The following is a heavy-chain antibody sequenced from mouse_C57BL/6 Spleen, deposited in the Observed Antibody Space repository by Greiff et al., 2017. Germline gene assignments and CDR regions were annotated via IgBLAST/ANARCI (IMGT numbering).Heavy chain of an antibody. D-gene: IGHD2-2*01. CDR2: ISGGGGNT. CDR3: ARHPYGYDEKTWFAY. J-gene: IGHJ3*01. V-gene: IGHV5-9*01. Sequence: EVKLMESGGGLVKPGGSLKLSCAASGFTFSSYTMSWVRQTPETRLEWVATISGGGGNTYYPDSVKGRFTISRDNAKNTLYLQMSSLRSEDTALYYCARHPYGYDEKTWFAYWGQGTLVTVSA. CDR1: GFTFSSYT.